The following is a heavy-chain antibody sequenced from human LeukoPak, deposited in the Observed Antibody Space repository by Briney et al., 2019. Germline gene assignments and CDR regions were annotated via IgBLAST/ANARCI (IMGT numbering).Heavy chain of an antibody. CDR2: ISSSSSTI. CDR3: ARDYSSSDRKDY. V-gene: IGHV3-48*02. J-gene: IGHJ4*02. Sequence: GGSLRLSCAASGFTFSSYSMNWVRHAPGKGLEWVSYISSSSSTIYYADSLKGRFTISTDNAKNSLYLQMNSLRDEDTAVYYCARDYSSSDRKDYWGQGTLVTVSS. D-gene: IGHD6-6*01. CDR1: GFTFSSYS.